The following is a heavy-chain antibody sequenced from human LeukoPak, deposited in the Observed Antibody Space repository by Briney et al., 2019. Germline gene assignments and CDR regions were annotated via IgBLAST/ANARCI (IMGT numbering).Heavy chain of an antibody. CDR3: ARDPQEALLWFGELLGRYYYYGMDV. CDR2: ISYDGSNK. CDR1: GFTFSSYA. D-gene: IGHD3-10*01. Sequence: GGSLRLSCAASGFTFSSYAMHWVRQAPGKGLEWVAVISYDGSNKYNADSVKGRFTISRDNSKNTLYLQMNSLRAEDTAVYYCARDPQEALLWFGELLGRYYYYGMDVWGQGTTVTVSS. J-gene: IGHJ6*02. V-gene: IGHV3-30-3*01.